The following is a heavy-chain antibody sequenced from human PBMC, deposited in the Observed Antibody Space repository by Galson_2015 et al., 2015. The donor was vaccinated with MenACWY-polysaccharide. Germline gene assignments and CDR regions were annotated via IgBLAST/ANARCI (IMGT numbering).Heavy chain of an antibody. D-gene: IGHD1-26*01. CDR1: GVSITNYY. J-gene: IGHJ5*02. CDR2: AFSGGTA. V-gene: IGHV4-4*07. CDR3: ARDRIVGRPGGFAP. Sequence: SETLSLTCSVSGVSITNYYWSWIRLPAGKGPEWIGRAFSGGTADYNPSLKSRVTMSVDVAKDQISLRMTSVTAADTALYFCARDRIVGRPGGFAPWGQGTLVIVSS.